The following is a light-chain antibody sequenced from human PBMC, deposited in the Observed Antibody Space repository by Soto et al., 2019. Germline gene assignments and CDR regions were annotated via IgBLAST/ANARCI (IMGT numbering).Light chain of an antibody. CDR1: QTVSNN. CDR3: QQYNSWPLT. J-gene: IGKJ4*01. CDR2: SSS. Sequence: EIVITQYPATLSVSPGERATLSCRASQTVSNNLAWYQQKPGQAPRLLFYSSSTRATGVPARFSGSRSGTDFTLTISSLQSEDFAVYYCQQYNSWPLTFGGGTKVETK. V-gene: IGKV3-15*01.